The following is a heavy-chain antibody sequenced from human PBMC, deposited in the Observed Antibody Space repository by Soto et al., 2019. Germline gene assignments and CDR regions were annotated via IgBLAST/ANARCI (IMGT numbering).Heavy chain of an antibody. CDR1: GFTVSSNY. J-gene: IGHJ6*02. Sequence: EVQLVESGGGLIQPGGSLRLSCAASGFTVSSNYMSWVRQAPGKGLEWVSVIYSGDTTYYADPVKGRFTSSIDHSKNTLYLQMNSLRAEDTAVYYCARDLRTLYGMDVWGQGTTVTVSS. CDR3: ARDLRTLYGMDV. V-gene: IGHV3-53*01. CDR2: IYSGDTT.